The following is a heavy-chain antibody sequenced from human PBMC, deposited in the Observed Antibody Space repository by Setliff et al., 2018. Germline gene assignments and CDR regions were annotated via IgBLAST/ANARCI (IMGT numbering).Heavy chain of an antibody. V-gene: IGHV4-39*01. CDR3: ARTGTYRYFDY. D-gene: IGHD1-1*01. J-gene: IGHJ4*02. Sequence: SETLSLTCTVSGASLSSGTYYWGWIRQPPGKGLEWIGRIYYRGDTYYNASLKGRLTISVDTAQNQFSLRLTSVTAADTAVYYCARTGTYRYFDYWGQGALVHRLL. CDR1: GASLSSGTYY. CDR2: IYYRGDT.